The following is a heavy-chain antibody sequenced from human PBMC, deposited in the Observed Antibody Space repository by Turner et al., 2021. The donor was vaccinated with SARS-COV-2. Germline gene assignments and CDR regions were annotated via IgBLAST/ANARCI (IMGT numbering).Heavy chain of an antibody. CDR2: FSWNSGSI. Sequence: EVQLVESGGGLVQPGRFLRPSCAASGCTFEDSAMHWVRQAPGKGLGWVSGFSWNSGSIGYADSVKGRFTISRDNAKNSLYLQMNSLRAEDTALYFCAKDNAAAAGFYYYGMDVWGQGTTVTVSS. V-gene: IGHV3-9*01. CDR3: AKDNAAAAGFYYYGMDV. J-gene: IGHJ6*02. D-gene: IGHD6-13*01. CDR1: GCTFEDSA.